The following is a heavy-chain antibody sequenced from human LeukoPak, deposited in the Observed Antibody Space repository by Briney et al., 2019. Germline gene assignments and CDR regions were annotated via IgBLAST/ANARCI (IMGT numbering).Heavy chain of an antibody. CDR2: IIPIFGTA. D-gene: IGHD4-17*01. Sequence: ASVKVSCKASGGTFSSYAISWVRQAPGQGPEWVGGIIPIFGTANYAQKFQGRVTITADESTSTAYMELSSLRSEDTAVYYCASISLDYGDYGGQNDYWGQGTLVTVSS. CDR1: GGTFSSYA. CDR3: ASISLDYGDYGGQNDY. V-gene: IGHV1-69*13. J-gene: IGHJ4*02.